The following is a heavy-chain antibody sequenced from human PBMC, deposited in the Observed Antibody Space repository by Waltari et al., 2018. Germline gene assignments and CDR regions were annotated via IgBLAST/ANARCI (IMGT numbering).Heavy chain of an antibody. D-gene: IGHD7-27*01. V-gene: IGHV4-34*01. Sequence: QVQLQQWGAGLLKPSETLSLTRAVYGGSFSGYYWSWIRQPPGKGLEWIGEINHSGSTNYNPSLKSRVTISVDTSKNQFSLKLSSVTAADTAVYYCARPQTGDRSRYFDLWGRGTLVTVSS. CDR2: INHSGST. CDR1: GGSFSGYY. J-gene: IGHJ2*01. CDR3: ARPQTGDRSRYFDL.